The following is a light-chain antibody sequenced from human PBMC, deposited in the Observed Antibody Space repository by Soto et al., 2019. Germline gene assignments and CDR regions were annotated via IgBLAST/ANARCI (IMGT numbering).Light chain of an antibody. CDR2: GAS. V-gene: IGKV3-15*01. CDR3: QQYNKWPPIT. CDR1: QSVSNN. J-gene: IGKJ5*01. Sequence: EIVLTQSPGTLSLSPGERATVSCRASQSVSNNYLAWYQQKPGQAPRLLIYGASTRATGVPARFSGSGSETEFTLSISSLQSEDLAVYYCQQYNKWPPITFGQGTRLEIK.